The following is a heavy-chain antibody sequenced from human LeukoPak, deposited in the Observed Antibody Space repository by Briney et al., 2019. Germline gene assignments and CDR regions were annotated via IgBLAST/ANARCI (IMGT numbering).Heavy chain of an antibody. D-gene: IGHD6-13*01. CDR3: ARVAASSSWYRGSDWFDP. J-gene: IGHJ5*02. Sequence: SETLSLTCAVYGGSFSGYYWSWIRQPPGKGLEWNGEINHSGSTNYNPSLKSRVTISVDTSKNQFSLKLSSVTAADTAVYYCARVAASSSWYRGSDWFDPWGQGTLVTVSS. V-gene: IGHV4-34*01. CDR1: GGSFSGYY. CDR2: INHSGST.